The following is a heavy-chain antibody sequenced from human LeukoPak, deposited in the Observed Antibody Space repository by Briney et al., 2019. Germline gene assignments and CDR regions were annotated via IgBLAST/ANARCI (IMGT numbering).Heavy chain of an antibody. Sequence: GGSLRLSCAASGFTFSNYAMSWVRQAPGKGLEWVSAVSGRDTSTYYTDSVKGRFIISRDNSKNTLYLQMNSLSAEDTAIYYCAKWGDYDVLTGYYDSDYWGQGTLVTVSS. CDR3: AKWGDYDVLTGYYDSDY. CDR1: GFTFSNYA. V-gene: IGHV3-23*01. CDR2: VSGRDTST. J-gene: IGHJ4*02. D-gene: IGHD3-9*01.